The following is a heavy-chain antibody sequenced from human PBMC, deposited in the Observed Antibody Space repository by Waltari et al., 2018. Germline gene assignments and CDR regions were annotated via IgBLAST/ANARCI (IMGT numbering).Heavy chain of an antibody. V-gene: IGHV1-46*01. CDR1: GYTFTSYY. CDR2: INPSGGST. D-gene: IGHD6-19*01. CDR3: ARAPVAGPHDY. Sequence: QVQLVQSGAEVKKPGASVKVSCKASGYTFTSYYMHWVRQAPGQGLEWMGIINPSGGSTSYAQKFQGRVTMTRDTSTSTVYRELSSLRSEDTAVYYCARAPVAGPHDYWGQGTLVTVSS. J-gene: IGHJ4*02.